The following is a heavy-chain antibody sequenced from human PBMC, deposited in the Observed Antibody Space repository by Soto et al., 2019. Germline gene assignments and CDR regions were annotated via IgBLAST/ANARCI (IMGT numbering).Heavy chain of an antibody. CDR2: IDPRGETR. D-gene: IGHD1-7*01. Sequence: QVQLVESGGGLVKPGGSLRLSCAASGFTFSDYYMNWIRQAPGQGLEWLSFIDPRGETRYIADSVRGRFTFSRDNARRSLYLQMNSLRADDRAVYYCARSGTPLIEILDFWGHGTLVTVSS. CDR3: ARSGTPLIEILDF. CDR1: GFTFSDYY. V-gene: IGHV3-11*01. J-gene: IGHJ4*01.